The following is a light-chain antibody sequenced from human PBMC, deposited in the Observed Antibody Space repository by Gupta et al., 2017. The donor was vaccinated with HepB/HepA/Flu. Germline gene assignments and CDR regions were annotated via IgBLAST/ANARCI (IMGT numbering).Light chain of an antibody. J-gene: IGKJ4*01. CDR1: QSIVTY. Sequence: DIQMTQSPSSLSASVGDRVTVTCRASQSIVTYVNWYQQKPGKAPKLLIYAASSLQYGVPSRFSGSGSGTDFTLTITTLQPDDFATYYCQQSYSIPLTFGGGTKVEIK. V-gene: IGKV1-39*01. CDR2: AAS. CDR3: QQSYSIPLT.